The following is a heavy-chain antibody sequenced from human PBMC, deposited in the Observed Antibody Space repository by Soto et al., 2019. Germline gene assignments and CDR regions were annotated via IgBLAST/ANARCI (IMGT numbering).Heavy chain of an antibody. CDR1: GGTFSSYA. J-gene: IGHJ6*02. Sequence: QVQLVQSGAEVKKPGSSAKVSCKASGGTFSSYAISWVRQAPGQGLEWMGGIIPIFGTANYAQKFQGRVTITADESTSTAYMELSSLRSEDTAVYYCARHDVVVPAAMAYYYYGMDVWGQGTTVTVSS. CDR3: ARHDVVVPAAMAYYYYGMDV. V-gene: IGHV1-69*01. CDR2: IIPIFGTA. D-gene: IGHD2-2*01.